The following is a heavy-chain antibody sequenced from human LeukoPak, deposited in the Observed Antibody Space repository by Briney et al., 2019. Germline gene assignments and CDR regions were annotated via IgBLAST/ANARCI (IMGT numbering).Heavy chain of an antibody. CDR3: ARYYYGSGSQEFDY. CDR1: GGSISSYY. CDR2: IYYSGST. D-gene: IGHD3-10*01. J-gene: IGHJ4*02. V-gene: IGHV4-59*01. Sequence: SETLSLTCTVSGGSISSYYWSWIRQPPGKGLQRIGYIYYSGSTNYNPSLKSRVTISVDTSKNQFSLKLSSVTAADTAVYYCARYYYGSGSQEFDYWGQGTLVTVSS.